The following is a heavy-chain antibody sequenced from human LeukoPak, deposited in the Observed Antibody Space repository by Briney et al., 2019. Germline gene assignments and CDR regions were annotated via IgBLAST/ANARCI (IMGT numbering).Heavy chain of an antibody. J-gene: IGHJ4*02. CDR3: ARDLSDYYGSGSYYNLNY. CDR2: INTNTGNP. V-gene: IGHV7-4-1*02. Sequence: GASVKVSCKASGYTFTSYAMNWVRQAPGHGLEWMGWINTNTGNPTYAQGFTGRFVFSLDTSVSTAYLQISSLKAEDTAVYYCARDLSDYYGSGSYYNLNYWGQGTLVTVSS. CDR1: GYTFTSYA. D-gene: IGHD3-10*01.